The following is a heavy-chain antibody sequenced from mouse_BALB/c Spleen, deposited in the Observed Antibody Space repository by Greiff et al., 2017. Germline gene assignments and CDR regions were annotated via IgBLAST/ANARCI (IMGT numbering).Heavy chain of an antibody. J-gene: IGHJ4*01. CDR2: INPSSGYT. Sequence: VQLQQSAAELARPGASVKMSCTASGYTFTSYTMHWVNQRPGQGLEWIGYINPSSGYTEYNQKFKDKTTLTADKSSSTAYMQLSSLTSEDSAVYYCASSYSFYAMDYWGQGTSVTVSS. V-gene: IGHV1-4*02. CDR1: GYTFTSYT. CDR3: ASSYSFYAMDY. D-gene: IGHD2-10*01.